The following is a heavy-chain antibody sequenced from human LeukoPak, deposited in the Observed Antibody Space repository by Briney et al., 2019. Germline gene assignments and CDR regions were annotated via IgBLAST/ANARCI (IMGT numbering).Heavy chain of an antibody. CDR3: ARGGYYDSSGYYFFDY. J-gene: IGHJ4*02. Sequence: PSETLSLTCAVYGGSFSGYYWSWIRQPPGKGLEWIGEINHSGSTNYNPSLKSRVTISVDTSKNHFSLKLSSVTAADTAVYYCARGGYYDSSGYYFFDYWGQGTLVTVSS. CDR1: GGSFSGYY. D-gene: IGHD3-22*01. V-gene: IGHV4-34*01. CDR2: INHSGST.